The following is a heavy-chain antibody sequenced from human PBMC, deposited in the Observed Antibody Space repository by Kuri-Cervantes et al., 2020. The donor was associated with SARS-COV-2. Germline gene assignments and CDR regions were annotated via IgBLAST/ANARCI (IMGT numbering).Heavy chain of an antibody. CDR1: GGSISSYY. CDR3: ARDIPSFNWNYHPPYHCYYMDF. Sequence: SETLSLTCTVSGGSISSYYWSWIRQPAGKGLEWIGRIYTSGSTNYNPSLKSRVTMSVDTSKNQFPLKLSSVTAADSAVYYRARDIPSFNWNYHPPYHCYYMDFWGKGTTVTVSS. D-gene: IGHD1-7*01. V-gene: IGHV4-4*07. J-gene: IGHJ6*03. CDR2: IYTSGST.